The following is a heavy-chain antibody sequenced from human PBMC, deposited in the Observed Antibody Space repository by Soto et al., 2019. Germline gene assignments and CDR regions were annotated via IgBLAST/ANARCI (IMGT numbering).Heavy chain of an antibody. CDR1: GDTFKNCV. CDR3: AAELGFGKLSVV. CDR2: IIPLFGTT. D-gene: IGHD3-10*01. J-gene: IGHJ6*02. Sequence: QVQVVQSGVEVRRPGSSVKVSCKASGDTFKNCVISWVRQAPGQGLEWMGGIIPLFGTTDFAPRFQRRLTITTDESTTTAYMQLSRLRSEDTATYYCAAELGFGKLSVVWGQGTRVSVSS. V-gene: IGHV1-69*01.